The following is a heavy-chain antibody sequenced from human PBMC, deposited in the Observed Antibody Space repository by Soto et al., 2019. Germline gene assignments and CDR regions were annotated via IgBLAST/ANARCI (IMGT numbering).Heavy chain of an antibody. J-gene: IGHJ4*02. Sequence: EVQVVESGGGLVQPGGSLRLSCAASGFTFSIYWMDWVRQAPGKGLEWVANIKEDGSDKYYVDSVKGRFTISRDNAKNLLFLQMNSLTVEDTAVYYCARNRGWCSLDSWGQGTLVTVSS. CDR1: GFTFSIYW. CDR3: ARNRGWCSLDS. CDR2: IKEDGSDK. D-gene: IGHD2-21*01. V-gene: IGHV3-7*01.